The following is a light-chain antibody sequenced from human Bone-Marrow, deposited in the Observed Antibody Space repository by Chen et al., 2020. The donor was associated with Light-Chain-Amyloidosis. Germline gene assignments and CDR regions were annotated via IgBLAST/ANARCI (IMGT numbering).Light chain of an antibody. Sequence: EIVLTQSPGTLSLSPGEGANLSCRASQTISSNYLTWYQQKFGQAPRLLIYGSSSRATGIPDRFTGSGSGTDFTLTINRLEPEDFAMYYCQQYGTSPLTCGAGTKVEIK. V-gene: IGKV3-20*01. CDR3: QQYGTSPLT. CDR1: QTISSNY. J-gene: IGKJ4*02. CDR2: GSS.